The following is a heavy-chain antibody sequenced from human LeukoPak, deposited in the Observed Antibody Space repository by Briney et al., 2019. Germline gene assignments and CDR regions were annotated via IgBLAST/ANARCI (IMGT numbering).Heavy chain of an antibody. CDR3: ARAKPKNMVRGLIMRRESRYYFDY. V-gene: IGHV3-53*01. J-gene: IGHJ4*02. CDR1: GFTFSSYE. D-gene: IGHD3-10*01. CDR2: IYSGGST. Sequence: GGSLRLSCAASGFTFSSYEMNWVRQAPGKGLEGVSVIYSGGSTYYADSVKGRFTISRDNSKSTFYIQMNSLRAEDTAVYYCARAKPKNMVRGLIMRRESRYYFDYWGQGTLVTVSS.